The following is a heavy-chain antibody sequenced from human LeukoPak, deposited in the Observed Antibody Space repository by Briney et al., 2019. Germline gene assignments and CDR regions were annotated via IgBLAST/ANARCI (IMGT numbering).Heavy chain of an antibody. CDR1: GFTFSSYE. V-gene: IGHV3-48*03. CDR2: ISSSGNTI. Sequence: GGSLRLSCAASGFTFSSYEMNWVRQAPGKGLEWVSYISSSGNTIYYADSVKGRFTISRDNAKNSLYLQMNSLRAEDTAVYYCARVNGRYGGYFDYWGQGTLVTVSS. J-gene: IGHJ4*02. D-gene: IGHD2-8*01. CDR3: ARVNGRYGGYFDY.